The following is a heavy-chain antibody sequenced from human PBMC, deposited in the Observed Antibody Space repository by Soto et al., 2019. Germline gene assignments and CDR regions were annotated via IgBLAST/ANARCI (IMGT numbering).Heavy chain of an antibody. CDR2: IYYRGST. V-gene: IGHV4-59*01. CDR1: GGSISSYY. CDR3: ARETYYGMDV. J-gene: IGHJ6*02. Sequence: SETLSLTCTVSGGSISSYYWSWIRQPPGKGLEWIGYIYYRGSTNYNPSLKSRVTISVDTSKNQFSLNLSSVTAADTAVYYCARETYYGMDVWGQGTTVTV.